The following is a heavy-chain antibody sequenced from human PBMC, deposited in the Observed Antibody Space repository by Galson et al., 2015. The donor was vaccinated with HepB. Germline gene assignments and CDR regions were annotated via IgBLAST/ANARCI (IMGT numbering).Heavy chain of an antibody. CDR2: IIPLSGTA. V-gene: IGHV1-69*06. Sequence: SVKVSCKASGDTFSSYAISWVRQAPGQGLEWMGGIIPLSGTAHYAPKLQGRATITADKSTSTAYMELSSLRYEDTAMYYCARVCDRSGFNYCFDLWGQGTLVTVSS. J-gene: IGHJ4*02. CDR1: GDTFSSYA. CDR3: ARVCDRSGFNYCFDL. D-gene: IGHD3-22*01.